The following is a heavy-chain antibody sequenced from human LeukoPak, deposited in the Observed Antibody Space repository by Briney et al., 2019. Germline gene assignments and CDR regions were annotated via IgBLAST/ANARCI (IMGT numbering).Heavy chain of an antibody. V-gene: IGHV6-1*01. Sequence: SQTLSLTCAISGDSVSSNSAACNWIRQSPSRGLEWLGRTYYRSKWYNDYAVSVKSRITINPDTSKNQFSLQLNSVTPEDTAVYYCARERVKKINWFDPWGQGTLVTVSS. J-gene: IGHJ5*02. CDR1: GDSVSSNSAA. D-gene: IGHD3-10*01. CDR3: ARERVKKINWFDP. CDR2: TYYRSKWYN.